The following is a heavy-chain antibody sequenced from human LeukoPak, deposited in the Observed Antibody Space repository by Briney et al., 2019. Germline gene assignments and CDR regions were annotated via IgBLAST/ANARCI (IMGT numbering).Heavy chain of an antibody. D-gene: IGHD5-18*01. V-gene: IGHV3-23*01. CDR1: GFTFSSYA. CDR3: AKEDRVDTAMVTWEFDY. CDR2: ISGSGGST. J-gene: IGHJ4*02. Sequence: GGSLRLSCAASGFTFSSYAMSWVRQAPGKGLEWVSAISGSGGSTYYADSVKGRFTISRDNSKNTLYLQTNSLRAEDTAVYYCAKEDRVDTAMVTWEFDYWGQGTLVTVSS.